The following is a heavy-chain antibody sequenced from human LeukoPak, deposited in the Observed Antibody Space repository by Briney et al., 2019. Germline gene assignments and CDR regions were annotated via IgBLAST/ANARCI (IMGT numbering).Heavy chain of an antibody. Sequence: PGGSLRLSCAASGFTFSSCALHWVRQAPGRGLECLTLISYDETSKYYADSVKGRFTISRDNSKNTLYLQMDSLRAEDTAVYYCARDWQLDFWGQGTLVTVSS. CDR3: ARDWQLDF. CDR2: ISYDETSK. J-gene: IGHJ4*02. D-gene: IGHD6-13*01. CDR1: GFTFSSCA. V-gene: IGHV3-30-3*01.